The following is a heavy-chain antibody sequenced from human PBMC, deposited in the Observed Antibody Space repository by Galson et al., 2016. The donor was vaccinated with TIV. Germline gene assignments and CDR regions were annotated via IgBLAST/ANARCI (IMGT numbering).Heavy chain of an antibody. CDR1: GYTFTDYY. CDR2: INPNSGGT. D-gene: IGHD2-15*01. CDR3: AKVAATSDGFDV. J-gene: IGHJ3*01. V-gene: IGHV1-2*04. Sequence: SVKVSCKASGYTFTDYYIHWVRQAPGHGLGWMGWINPNSGGTLFARKLQGWVTLTRDTSINTAYMELSRLRSDDTAVYYCAKVAATSDGFDVRGQGTMVTVAS.